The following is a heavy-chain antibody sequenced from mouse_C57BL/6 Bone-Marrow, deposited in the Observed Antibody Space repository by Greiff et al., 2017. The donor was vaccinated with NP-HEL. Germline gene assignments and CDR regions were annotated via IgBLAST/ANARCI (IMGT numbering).Heavy chain of an antibody. V-gene: IGHV1-63*01. CDR1: GYTFTNYW. CDR3: ARSYYSNYWYFDV. D-gene: IGHD2-5*01. Sequence: QVQLQQSGAELVRPGTSVKMSCKASGYTFTNYWIGWAKQRPGHGLEWIGDIYPGGGYTNYNEKFKGKATLTADKSSSTAYMQVSSLTSEDSAIYYCARSYYSNYWYFDVWGTGTTVTVSS. CDR2: IYPGGGYT. J-gene: IGHJ1*03.